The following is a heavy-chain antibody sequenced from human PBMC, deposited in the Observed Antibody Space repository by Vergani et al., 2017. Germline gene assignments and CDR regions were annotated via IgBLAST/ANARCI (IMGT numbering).Heavy chain of an antibody. CDR2: IIPIFGTA. D-gene: IGHD2-2*01. CDR3: AKELVVVPAATIDY. V-gene: IGHV1-69*01. J-gene: IGHJ4*02. Sequence: QVQLVQSGAEVKKPGSSVKVSCKASGGTFSSYAISWVRQAPGQGLEWMGGIIPIFGTANYAQKFQGRVTITADESTSTAYMELNSLRAEDTAVYYCAKELVVVPAATIDYWGQGTLVTVSS. CDR1: GGTFSSYA.